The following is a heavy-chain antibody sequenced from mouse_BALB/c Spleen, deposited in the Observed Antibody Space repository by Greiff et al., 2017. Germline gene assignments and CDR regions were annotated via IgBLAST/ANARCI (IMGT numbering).Heavy chain of an antibody. Sequence: VQLQESGPGLVAPSQSLSITCTASGFSLTGYGVNWVRQPPGKGLEWLGMIWGDGSTDYNSALKSRLSISKDNSKSQVFLKMNSLQTDDTARYYCARDGSSPDWYFDVWGAGTTVTVSS. D-gene: IGHD1-1*01. CDR3: ARDGSSPDWYFDV. CDR1: GFSLTGYG. V-gene: IGHV2-6-7*02. J-gene: IGHJ1*01. CDR2: IWGDGST.